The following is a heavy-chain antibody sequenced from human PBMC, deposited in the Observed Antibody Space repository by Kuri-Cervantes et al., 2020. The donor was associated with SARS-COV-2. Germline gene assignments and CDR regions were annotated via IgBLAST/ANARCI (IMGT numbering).Heavy chain of an antibody. Sequence: SETLSLTCTAPGGSVSSGSYYWSWIRQAPGKELEWIGYIYYSGSTNYNPSLKSRVTISVDTSKNQFSLKLSSVTAADTAVYYCAIYHLPQTYYYDSSGSHAFDIWGQGTMVTVSS. J-gene: IGHJ3*02. CDR3: AIYHLPQTYYYDSSGSHAFDI. D-gene: IGHD3-22*01. CDR2: IYYSGST. CDR1: GGSVSSGSYY. V-gene: IGHV4-61*01.